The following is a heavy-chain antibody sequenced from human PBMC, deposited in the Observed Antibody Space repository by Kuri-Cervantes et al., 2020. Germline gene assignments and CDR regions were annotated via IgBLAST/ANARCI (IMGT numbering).Heavy chain of an antibody. Sequence: GESLKISCAASGFTFSSFAMSWVRQAPGKGLEWVSGISGSGDNTYYADSVKGQFTISRDNSKNTLYLQKNSQSAEDTAVYYCAKDSLPRITVAGDSYWGQGTLVTVSS. CDR1: GFTFSSFA. CDR2: ISGSGDNT. V-gene: IGHV3-23*01. J-gene: IGHJ4*02. D-gene: IGHD6-19*01. CDR3: AKDSLPRITVAGDSY.